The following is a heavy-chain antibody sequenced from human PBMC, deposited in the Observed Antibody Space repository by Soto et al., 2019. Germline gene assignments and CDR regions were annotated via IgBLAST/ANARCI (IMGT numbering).Heavy chain of an antibody. CDR1: GFTFSSYS. V-gene: IGHV3-48*01. CDR3: ASDSYGVFDF. D-gene: IGHD5-18*01. Sequence: HPGGSLRLSCAASGFTFSSYSMHWVRQAPGKGLEWVSYISPSSSSIYYADSVKGRFTISRDNAKNSLYLQMNSLRAEDTAVYYCASDSYGVFDFWGLGTLVTVSS. CDR2: ISPSSSSI. J-gene: IGHJ4*02.